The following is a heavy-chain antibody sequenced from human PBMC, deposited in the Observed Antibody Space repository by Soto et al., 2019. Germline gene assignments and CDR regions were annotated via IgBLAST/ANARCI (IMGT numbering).Heavy chain of an antibody. CDR3: AREVSPSSVAGSY. CDR2: IWYDGSNK. Sequence: GGSLSLSCAASGFTFSSYGMHWVRQAPGKGLEWVAVIWYDGSNKYYADSMKGRFTISRDNSKNTLYLQMNSLRAEDTAVYYCAREVSPSSVAGSYWGQGTLVTVSS. CDR1: GFTFSSYG. V-gene: IGHV3-33*01. J-gene: IGHJ4*02. D-gene: IGHD6-19*01.